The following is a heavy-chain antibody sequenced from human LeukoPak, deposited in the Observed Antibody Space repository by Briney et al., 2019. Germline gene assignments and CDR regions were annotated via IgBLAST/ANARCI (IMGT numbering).Heavy chain of an antibody. D-gene: IGHD6-6*01. CDR2: IRYDGSNK. CDR1: GFTFSSYG. Sequence: PGGSLRLSCAASGFTFSSYGMHWVRQAPGKGLEWVAFIRYDGSNKYYADSVKGRFTISRDNSKNTLYLQMNSLRAEDTAVYYCAKDRAAREGESWFDPWGQGTLVTVSS. J-gene: IGHJ5*02. V-gene: IGHV3-30*02. CDR3: AKDRAAREGESWFDP.